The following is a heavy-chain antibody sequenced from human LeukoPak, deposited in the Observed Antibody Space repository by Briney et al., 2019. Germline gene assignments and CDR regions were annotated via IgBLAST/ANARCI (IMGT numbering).Heavy chain of an antibody. CDR3: ARDRVVGATTGGFDY. V-gene: IGHV3-20*04. J-gene: IGHJ4*02. CDR1: GFTFYDYG. CDR2: INWNGGST. Sequence: GGSLRLSCAASGFTFYDYGMSWVRHAPGKGLEGVSGINWNGGSTVYADSGKGRFTISRDNANNSLYLQMNSLRAEDTALYYCARDRVVGATTGGFDYWGQGTLVTVSS. D-gene: IGHD1-26*01.